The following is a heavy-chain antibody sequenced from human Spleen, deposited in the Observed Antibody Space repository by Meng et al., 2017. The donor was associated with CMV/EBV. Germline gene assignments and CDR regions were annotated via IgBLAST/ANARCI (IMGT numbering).Heavy chain of an antibody. J-gene: IGHJ4*02. CDR2: IVASGDTT. Sequence: GGSLRLSCVASGFTFRNYGMSWVRQAPGKGLQWVSAIVASGDTTFYADSVTGRFTISRDNSKNTLYLQMNSLRAEDTAFYYCARDLVVVPAAHDYWGQGTLVTVSS. D-gene: IGHD2-2*01. CDR1: GFTFRNYG. CDR3: ARDLVVVPAAHDY. V-gene: IGHV3-23*01.